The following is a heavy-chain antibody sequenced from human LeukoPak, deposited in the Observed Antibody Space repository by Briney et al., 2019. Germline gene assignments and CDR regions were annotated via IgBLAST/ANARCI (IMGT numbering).Heavy chain of an antibody. D-gene: IGHD1-26*01. CDR2: IYHSGST. J-gene: IGHJ4*02. Sequence: SETLSLTCSVSGVAISSGGYYWTWVRQPPGKGLEWIGYIYHSGSTYYNPSLKSRVTISVDMSKNQFSLKLSSVTAADTAVYYCARGGGRDYWGQGTLVIVSS. V-gene: IGHV4-30-2*01. CDR1: GVAISSGGYY. CDR3: ARGGGRDY.